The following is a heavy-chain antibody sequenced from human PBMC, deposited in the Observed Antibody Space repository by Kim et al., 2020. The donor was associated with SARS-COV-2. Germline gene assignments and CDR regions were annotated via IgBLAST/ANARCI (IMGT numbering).Heavy chain of an antibody. D-gene: IGHD1-26*01. Sequence: GGSLRLSCAASGFTFSSYSMNWVRQAPGKGLEWISHISGSNTNINYADSVKGRFTISRDNAKNSLYLQMNSLRDEDTAVYYCAKALVGPTSQDGFDIWGQGTLVTVSS. J-gene: IGHJ3*02. CDR3: AKALVGPTSQDGFDI. CDR1: GFTFSSYS. V-gene: IGHV3-48*02. CDR2: ISGSNTNI.